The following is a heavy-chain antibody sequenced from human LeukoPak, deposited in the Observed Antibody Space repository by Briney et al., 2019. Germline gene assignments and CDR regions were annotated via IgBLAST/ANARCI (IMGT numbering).Heavy chain of an antibody. Sequence: ASVKVSCKASGYTFTGYYMHWVRQAPGQGLEWMGWINPNSSGTNYAQKFQGRVTMTRDTSISTAYMELSRLRSDDTAVYYCARGGRYYGSGSSYYYYGMDVWGQGTTVTVSS. CDR2: INPNSSGT. CDR3: ARGGRYYGSGSSYYYYGMDV. CDR1: GYTFTGYY. D-gene: IGHD3-10*01. J-gene: IGHJ6*02. V-gene: IGHV1-2*02.